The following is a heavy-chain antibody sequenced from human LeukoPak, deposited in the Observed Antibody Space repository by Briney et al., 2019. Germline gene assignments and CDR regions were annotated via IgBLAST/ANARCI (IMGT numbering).Heavy chain of an antibody. CDR3: ARERGAYQLLSYYYYYYGMDV. Sequence: ASVKVSCKASGYTFTGYDINWVRQATGQGLEWMGWMNPNSGNTGYAQKSQGRVTMTRNTSISTAYMELSSLRSEDTAVYYCARERGAYQLLSYYYYYYGMDVWGQGTTVTVSS. CDR2: MNPNSGNT. V-gene: IGHV1-8*01. J-gene: IGHJ6*02. CDR1: GYTFTGYD. D-gene: IGHD2-2*01.